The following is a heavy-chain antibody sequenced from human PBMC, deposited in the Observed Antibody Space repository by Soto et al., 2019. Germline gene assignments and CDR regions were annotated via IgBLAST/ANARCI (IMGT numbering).Heavy chain of an antibody. CDR3: ASGMRESSGWGDWFDP. J-gene: IGHJ5*02. D-gene: IGHD6-19*01. V-gene: IGHV1-18*01. CDR2: IGAYNGNT. Sequence: QVQLVQSGPEVKKPGASVKVSCKTSGYTFTTYGISWVRQARGQGLEWMGWIGAYNGNTNYAQKLQGRVTVTTDTSTRTAYMEVRSLRSDDTAAYYCASGMRESSGWGDWFDPWGQGSLVTV. CDR1: GYTFTTYG.